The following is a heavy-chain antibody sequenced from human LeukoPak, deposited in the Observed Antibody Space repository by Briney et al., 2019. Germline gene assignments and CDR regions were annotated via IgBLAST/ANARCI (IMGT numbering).Heavy chain of an antibody. Sequence: SVKVSCKTSGGTFTSYAITWVRQAPGQGLEWMGKIIPISGTTNYAQKFQGRVTFTADESTSTAYMELSGLRSEDTAVYYCARKLRLGGNWLDHWSQGTLVTVSS. CDR1: GGTFTSYA. CDR3: ARKLRLGGNWLDH. CDR2: IIPISGTT. D-gene: IGHD1-26*01. V-gene: IGHV1-69*13. J-gene: IGHJ5*02.